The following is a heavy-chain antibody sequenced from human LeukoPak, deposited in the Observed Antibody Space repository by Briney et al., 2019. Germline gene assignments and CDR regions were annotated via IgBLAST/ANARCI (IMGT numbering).Heavy chain of an antibody. V-gene: IGHV1-2*06. CDR1: GYTFTGYY. CDR2: INPNSGGI. D-gene: IGHD3-22*01. Sequence: ASVKVSCKASGYTFTGYYMHWVRQAPGQGLEWMGRINPNSGGINYAQKFQGRVTMTRDTSISTAYMELSRLRSDDTAVYYCASYYYDSSGYYYLYFQHWGQGTLVTVSS. J-gene: IGHJ1*01. CDR3: ASYYYDSSGYYYLYFQH.